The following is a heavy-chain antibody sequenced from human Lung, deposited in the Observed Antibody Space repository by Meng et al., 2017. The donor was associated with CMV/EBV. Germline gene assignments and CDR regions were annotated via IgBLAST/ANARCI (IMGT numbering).Heavy chain of an antibody. V-gene: IGHV1-18*01. Sequence: ASVKVSXKASGDTFTSYGFTWVRQAPGQGLEWVGWISAYNDNTNYAQRLQGRVSMTTDTTTSTAYMELRGLRSDDTAVYYCASKVEPYYYDRSGYLNWGQGXLVTVSS. CDR3: ASKVEPYYYDRSGYLN. CDR1: GDTFTSYG. CDR2: ISAYNDNT. D-gene: IGHD3-22*01. J-gene: IGHJ4*02.